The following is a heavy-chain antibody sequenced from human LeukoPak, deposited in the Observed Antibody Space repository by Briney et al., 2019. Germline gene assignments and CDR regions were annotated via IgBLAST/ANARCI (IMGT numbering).Heavy chain of an antibody. CDR3: ARDGDSSGYYYGGHFDY. D-gene: IGHD3-22*01. CDR2: ISSSSSSYI. J-gene: IGHJ4*02. Sequence: GGSLRLSCAASGFTFSSYSMNWVRQAPGKGLEWVSSISSSSSSYIYYADSVKGRFTISRDNAKNSLYLQMNSLRAEDTAVYYCARDGDSSGYYYGGHFDYWGQGTLVTVSS. CDR1: GFTFSSYS. V-gene: IGHV3-21*01.